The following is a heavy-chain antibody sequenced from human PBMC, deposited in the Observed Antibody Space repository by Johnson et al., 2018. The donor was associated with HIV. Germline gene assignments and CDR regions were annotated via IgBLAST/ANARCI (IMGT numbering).Heavy chain of an antibody. CDR3: ASRYTVDAFDI. CDR2: ISTSGSST. V-gene: IGHV3-11*04. Sequence: QVQLVESGGGLVKPGGSLRLTCEASGFIFSDYYMSWIRQAPGKGLEWVSYISTSGSSTFFADSVKGRFTISRDNSKNTLYLQMNSLRAEDTAVYYCASRYTVDAFDIWGQGTMVTVSS. CDR1: GFIFSDYY. D-gene: IGHD1-1*01. J-gene: IGHJ3*02.